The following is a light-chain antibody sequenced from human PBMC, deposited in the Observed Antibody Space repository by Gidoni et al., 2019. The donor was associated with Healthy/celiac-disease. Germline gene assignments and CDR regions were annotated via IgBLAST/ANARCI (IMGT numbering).Light chain of an antibody. CDR2: DAS. V-gene: IGKV3-11*01. CDR3: QQRSNWPPIT. J-gene: IGKJ5*01. Sequence: EIVLTQSTATLSLSPGERATLSCRASPSVSSYLAWYQQKPGQAPRLLIYDASNRATGIPARFSGSGSGTDFTITISSLEPEDFAVYYCQQRSNWPPITFGQGTRLEIK. CDR1: PSVSSY.